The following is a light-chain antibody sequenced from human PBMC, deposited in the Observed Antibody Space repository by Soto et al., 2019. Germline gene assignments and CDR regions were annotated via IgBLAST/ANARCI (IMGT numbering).Light chain of an antibody. CDR3: LQHKTYPRT. J-gene: IGKJ1*01. CDR2: KAS. Sequence: DIQMTQSPSTLSGSVVDRVTITCLASQTISSWLAWYQQKPGKAPKLLIYKASTLKSGVPSRFSGSGSGTEFTLTISSLQPDDFATYYCLQHKTYPRTFGQGTKVDIK. CDR1: QTISSW. V-gene: IGKV1-5*03.